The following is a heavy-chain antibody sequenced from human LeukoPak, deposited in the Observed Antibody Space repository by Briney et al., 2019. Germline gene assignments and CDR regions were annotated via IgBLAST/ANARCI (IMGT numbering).Heavy chain of an antibody. Sequence: GASVKISCKASGYTFTGYYMHWVRQAPGQGLEWMGIINPSGGSTSYAQKFQGRVTMTRDTSTSTVYMELSSLRSEDTAVYYCASEYCSGGSCPHDAFDIWGQGTMVTVSS. CDR1: GYTFTGYY. V-gene: IGHV1-46*01. CDR3: ASEYCSGGSCPHDAFDI. J-gene: IGHJ3*02. CDR2: INPSGGST. D-gene: IGHD2-15*01.